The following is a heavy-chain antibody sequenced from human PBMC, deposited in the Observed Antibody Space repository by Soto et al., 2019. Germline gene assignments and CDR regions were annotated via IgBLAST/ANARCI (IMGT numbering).Heavy chain of an antibody. V-gene: IGHV3-30-3*01. CDR2: MSYDGNSN. Sequence: QVQLVESGGGVVQPGRSLRLSCAASGFTFSSYSMHWVRQAPGKGLEWVAAMSYDGNSNYFADSVKGRFTISRDNSKNMLSLQMHSLGAEDAAVYYCARGRTVRDHDDFDLWGQGTLGTVSS. D-gene: IGHD2-21*01. CDR3: ARGRTVRDHDDFDL. CDR1: GFTFSSYS. J-gene: IGHJ4*02.